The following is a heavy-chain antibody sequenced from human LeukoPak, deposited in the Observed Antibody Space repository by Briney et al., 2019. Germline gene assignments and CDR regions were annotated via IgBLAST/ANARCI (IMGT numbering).Heavy chain of an antibody. J-gene: IGHJ5*02. V-gene: IGHV1-18*01. Sequence: ASVKVSCKAPGYTFTSYGISWVRQAPGQGLEWMGWISAYNGNTNYAQKLQGRVTMTTDTSTSTAYMELRSLRSDDTAVYYCARVAGGYCSSTSCYGGWFDPWGQGTLVTVSS. CDR3: ARVAGGYCSSTSCYGGWFDP. CDR1: GYTFTSYG. CDR2: ISAYNGNT. D-gene: IGHD2-2*01.